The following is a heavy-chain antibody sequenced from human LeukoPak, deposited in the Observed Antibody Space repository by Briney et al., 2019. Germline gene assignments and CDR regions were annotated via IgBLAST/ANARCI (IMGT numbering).Heavy chain of an antibody. CDR3: ARHNYYHFWSTLNWFDP. J-gene: IGHJ5*02. Sequence: PSETLSLTCTIFGSSISDNSYWGWIRRPPGKGLEWIGSVYHSGSTYYNPSLKSRVTLSVDTSNNHFPLKLRSVTAADTAVYFCARHNYYHFWSTLNWFDPWGQGTLVTVSS. CDR1: GSSISDNSY. D-gene: IGHD3-3*01. CDR2: VYHSGST. V-gene: IGHV4-38-2*02.